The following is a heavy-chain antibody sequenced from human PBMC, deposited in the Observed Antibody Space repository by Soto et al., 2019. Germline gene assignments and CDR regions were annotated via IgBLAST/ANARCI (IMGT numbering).Heavy chain of an antibody. J-gene: IGHJ4*02. CDR2: ISGSGGIT. D-gene: IGHD6-19*01. CDR3: ASKLSSGWYFYFDY. V-gene: IGHV3-23*01. CDR1: VFNFTSYA. Sequence: GGALRLSCAASVFNFTSYARNWVRQAPGKGLEWVSAISGSGGITYYADSVKGRFTISRDNSRNTLYLQMNSLRAEDTAVYYCASKLSSGWYFYFDYWGQGAMVTVSS.